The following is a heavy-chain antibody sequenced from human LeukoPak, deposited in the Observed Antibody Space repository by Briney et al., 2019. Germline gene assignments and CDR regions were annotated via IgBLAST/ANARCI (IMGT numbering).Heavy chain of an antibody. CDR2: IYPGDSDT. CDR3: ARRGHLCQSSGFEY. Sequence: GESLKISCKGSGYSFTSYCVVWVRQMPGKDLEWMGIIYPGDSDTRYSPSFQGQVTISADKSISTAYLQWSSLKASDTAMYYCARRGHLCQSSGFEYWGQGTLVTVSS. D-gene: IGHD3-22*01. J-gene: IGHJ4*02. CDR1: GYSFTSYC. V-gene: IGHV5-51*01.